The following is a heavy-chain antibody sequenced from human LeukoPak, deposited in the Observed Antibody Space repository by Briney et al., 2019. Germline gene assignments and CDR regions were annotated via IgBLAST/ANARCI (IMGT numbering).Heavy chain of an antibody. CDR2: ISAYNGNT. Sequence: ASVKVSCKASGYTFTSYGISWVRQAPGQGLEWMGWISAYNGNTNYAQKLQGRVTMTTDTSTSTAYMELRSLRSDDTAVYYCARDTEWELLPKTGDDYWGQGTLVTVSS. D-gene: IGHD1-26*01. CDR3: ARDTEWELLPKTGDDY. V-gene: IGHV1-18*01. CDR1: GYTFTSYG. J-gene: IGHJ4*02.